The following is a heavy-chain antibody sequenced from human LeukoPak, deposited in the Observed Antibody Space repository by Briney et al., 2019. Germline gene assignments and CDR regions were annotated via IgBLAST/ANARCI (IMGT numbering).Heavy chain of an antibody. D-gene: IGHD2-21*02. CDR1: GGSFSGYY. CDR3: ARGLSAIVH. V-gene: IGHV4-34*01. Sequence: SETLSLTCAVYGGSFSGYYWSWIRQPPGKGLEWIGEINHSGSTNYNPSPKSRVIISVDTSKNQFSLKLRSVTAADTAVYYCARGLSAIVHWGQGTLVTVSS. CDR2: INHSGST. J-gene: IGHJ4*02.